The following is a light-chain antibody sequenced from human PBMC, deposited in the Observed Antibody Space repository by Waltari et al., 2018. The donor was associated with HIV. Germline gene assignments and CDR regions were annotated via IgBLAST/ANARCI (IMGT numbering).Light chain of an antibody. CDR1: SSDVGGYNY. Sequence: QSALTQPASVSGSPGQSITISCTGTSSDVGGYNYVSWYQQHPAKAPNLIIYDFSNRPSGVSNRFSGSKSGNTASLTISGLQAEDEADYYCSSYTSSSTPPFGGGTKLTVL. J-gene: IGLJ2*01. CDR3: SSYTSSSTPP. V-gene: IGLV2-14*03. CDR2: DFS.